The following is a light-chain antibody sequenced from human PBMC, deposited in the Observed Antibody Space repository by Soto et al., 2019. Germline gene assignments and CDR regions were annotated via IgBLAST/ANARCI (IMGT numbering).Light chain of an antibody. CDR2: DAS. V-gene: IGKV1-5*01. CDR1: QTINSW. CDR3: LQDFSYPRT. J-gene: IGKJ1*01. Sequence: DIQMTQSPSTLSASVGDRVTITCRASQTINSWLAWYQQKPGKAPKVLIFDASSLKTGVPSRFSGSGSGTDFTLTISSLQPEDSATYYCLQDFSYPRTFGQGTKVDI.